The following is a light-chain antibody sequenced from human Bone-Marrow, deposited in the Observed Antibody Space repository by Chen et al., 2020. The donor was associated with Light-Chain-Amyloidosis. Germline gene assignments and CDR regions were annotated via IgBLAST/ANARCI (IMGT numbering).Light chain of an antibody. J-gene: IGKJ1*01. CDR1: QSIQYNSDNKNY. CDR3: QQYYSTPLT. V-gene: IGKV4-1*01. Sequence: DIVTTQSPDSLAVSLGESATINCKSSQSIQYNSDNKNYLAWYQQNPGQPPKLLIYWASTRESGVPDRFRGSGSETDFTLTISSLQAEDVAVYCCQQYYSTPLTFGQGTRVEIK. CDR2: WAS.